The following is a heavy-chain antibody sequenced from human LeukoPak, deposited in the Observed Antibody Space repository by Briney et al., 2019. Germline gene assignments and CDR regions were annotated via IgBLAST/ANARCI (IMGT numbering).Heavy chain of an antibody. D-gene: IGHD3-10*01. V-gene: IGHV3-30*02. Sequence: GGSLRLSCVASGFTFSSNGMHWVRQAPGKGLEWVTFIQYDGSKKYYADSVKGRFTISRDNSKNTLYLKMNSLRAEDTAVYYCAKDIGSYYDYWGQGILVTVSS. CDR1: GFTFSSNG. J-gene: IGHJ4*02. CDR2: IQYDGSKK. CDR3: AKDIGSYYDY.